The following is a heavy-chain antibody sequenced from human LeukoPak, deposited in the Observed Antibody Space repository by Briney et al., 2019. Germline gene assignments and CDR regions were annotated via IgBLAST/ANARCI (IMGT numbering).Heavy chain of an antibody. Sequence: PSETLSLTCTVSGGSISTTNYYWAWIRQPPGKGLEWIGCIYYSGSTYYNPSLKSRVTMSLDTSKNQFSLKLSSVTAADTAVYYCARRLRSLNTQDWFDPWGQGTLVTVSS. CDR3: ARRLRSLNTQDWFDP. V-gene: IGHV4-39*07. CDR2: IYYSGST. D-gene: IGHD5-12*01. J-gene: IGHJ5*02. CDR1: GGSISTTNYY.